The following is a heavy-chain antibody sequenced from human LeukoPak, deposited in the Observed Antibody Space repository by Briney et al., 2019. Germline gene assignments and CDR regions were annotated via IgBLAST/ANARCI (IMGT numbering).Heavy chain of an antibody. J-gene: IGHJ3*02. V-gene: IGHV4-39*02. CDR2: IYYSGST. D-gene: IGHD3-22*01. CDR1: GVSISSSNSY. Sequence: SETLSLTCTVSGVSISSSNSYWGWIRQPPGKGLEWIGSIYYSGSTYYNPSLKSRVTISVDTSKNQFSLKLSSVTAADTAVYYCAREKTYYYDSSDAFDIWGQGTMVTVSS. CDR3: AREKTYYYDSSDAFDI.